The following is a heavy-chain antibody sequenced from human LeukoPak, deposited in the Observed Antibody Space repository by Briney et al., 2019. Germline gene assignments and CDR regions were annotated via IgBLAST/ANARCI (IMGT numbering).Heavy chain of an antibody. CDR3: ARDLLSWIQLWLPDY. V-gene: IGHV3-21*01. D-gene: IGHD5-18*01. J-gene: IGHJ4*02. Sequence: GGSLRLSCAASGFTLSSYSMNWVRQAPGKGLEWVSSISSSSSYIYYADSVKGRFTISRDNAKNSLYLQMNSLRAEDTAVYYCARDLLSWIQLWLPDYWGQGTLVTVSS. CDR1: GFTLSSYS. CDR2: ISSSSSYI.